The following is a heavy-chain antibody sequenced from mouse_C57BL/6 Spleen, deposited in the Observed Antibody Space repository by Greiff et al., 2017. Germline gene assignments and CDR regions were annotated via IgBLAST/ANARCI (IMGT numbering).Heavy chain of an antibody. CDR3: ERYKGSSGYAWFAY. J-gene: IGHJ3*01. Sequence: EVQGVESGGGLVQPGGSLSLSCAASGFTFTAYYMSWVRQPPGKALEWLGFIRNKANGYTTEYSAYVKGRFTISRDNSQSILYLQMNALRAEDSATYDCERYKGSSGYAWFAYWGQGTLVTVSA. CDR1: GFTFTAYY. D-gene: IGHD3-2*02. V-gene: IGHV7-3*01. CDR2: IRNKANGYTT.